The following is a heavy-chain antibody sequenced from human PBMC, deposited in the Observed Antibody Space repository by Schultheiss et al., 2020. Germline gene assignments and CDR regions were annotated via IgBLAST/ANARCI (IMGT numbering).Heavy chain of an antibody. D-gene: IGHD2-21*01. J-gene: IGHJ5*02. V-gene: IGHV3-74*01. Sequence: WGSLRLPCAASGFTFSASWMHWVRQAPGKGLMWVSRINTDGISTSYADSVKGRFTISRDNAKSTLYLQMNSLRDEDTAVYYCACLTPGGGAWGLGTLVTVSS. CDR3: ACLTPGGGA. CDR2: INTDGIST. CDR1: GFTFSASW.